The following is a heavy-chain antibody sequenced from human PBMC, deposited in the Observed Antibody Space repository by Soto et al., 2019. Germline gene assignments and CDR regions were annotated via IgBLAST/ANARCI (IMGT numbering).Heavy chain of an antibody. Sequence: LSLTCTVSGDSIKHYYWSWIRQPPGKRLEWIGYIYYTGSTTYNPSLESRVTMSVDTSKNQFSLKLSSVNAADTAVYYCAKYRRTEEEGFTLDSWGRGTLVTVSS. CDR3: AKYRRTEEEGFTLDS. D-gene: IGHD2-2*01. J-gene: IGHJ4*02. CDR2: IYYTGST. V-gene: IGHV4-59*01. CDR1: GDSIKHYY.